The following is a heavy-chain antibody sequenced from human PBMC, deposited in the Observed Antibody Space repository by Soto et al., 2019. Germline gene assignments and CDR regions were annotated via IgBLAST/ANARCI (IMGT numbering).Heavy chain of an antibody. CDR3: ARDRSGYDQKYFDY. CDR1: GFTFSSYS. CDR2: ISSSSSYI. J-gene: IGHJ4*02. V-gene: IGHV3-21*01. D-gene: IGHD5-12*01. Sequence: EVQLVESGGGLVKPGGSLRLSCAASGFTFSSYSMNWVRQAPGKGLEWVSSISSSSSYIYYADSVKGRFTISRDNAKNSLYLQMNSLRAEDTAVYYCARDRSGYDQKYFDYWGQGTLVTVSS.